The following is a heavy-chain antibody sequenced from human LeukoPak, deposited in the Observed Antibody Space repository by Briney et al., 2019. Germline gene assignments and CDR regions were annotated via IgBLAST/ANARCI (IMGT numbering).Heavy chain of an antibody. CDR2: IYYSGST. CDR3: ARRNYYDSSAYYIFDY. CDR1: GDSISSGDYY. V-gene: IGHV4-30-4*01. J-gene: IGHJ4*02. D-gene: IGHD3-22*01. Sequence: SQTLSLTCTVSGDSISSGDYYWSWIRQPPGKGLEWIGYIYYSGSTYYNPSLKSRVTISVDTSKNQFSLKLTSVTAADTAVYYCARRNYYDSSAYYIFDYWGQGTLVTVSS.